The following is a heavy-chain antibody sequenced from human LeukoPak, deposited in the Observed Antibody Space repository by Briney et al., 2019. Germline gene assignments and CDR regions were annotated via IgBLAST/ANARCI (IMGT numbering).Heavy chain of an antibody. CDR1: SGSVNGYY. J-gene: IGHJ4*02. V-gene: IGHV4-59*02. CDR2: IHSSGST. CDR3: AKVASGGAKFDY. D-gene: IGHD3-10*01. Sequence: SETLSLTCTVFSGSVNGYYWSWIRQPPGKGLEWMAYIHSSGSTNYNPSLKSRLTASVDTSKNQFSLNVRSVTAADTAVYYCAKVASGGAKFDYWGQGTLVTVSS.